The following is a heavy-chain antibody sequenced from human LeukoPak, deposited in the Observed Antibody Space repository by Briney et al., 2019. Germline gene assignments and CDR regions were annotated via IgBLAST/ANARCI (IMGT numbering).Heavy chain of an antibody. Sequence: GGSLRLSCAASGFTFDDYGMSWVRQAPGKGLEWVSGINWNGGSTGYADSVKGRFTISRDNAKNSLYLQMNSLRAEDMALYYCARDKVYYYYYYMDAWGKGTTVTVSS. CDR1: GFTFDDYG. J-gene: IGHJ6*03. CDR3: ARDKVYYYYYYMDA. V-gene: IGHV3-20*04. CDR2: INWNGGST.